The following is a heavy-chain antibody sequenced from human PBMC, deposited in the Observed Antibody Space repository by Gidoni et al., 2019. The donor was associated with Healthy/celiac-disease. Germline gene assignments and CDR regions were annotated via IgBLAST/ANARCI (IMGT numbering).Heavy chain of an antibody. D-gene: IGHD5-12*01. CDR1: GGTFRSYA. CDR2: IIPIFGTA. V-gene: IGHV1-69*01. J-gene: IGHJ4*02. Sequence: QVQLVQSGAEVKKPGSSVKVSCKASGGTFRSYAIRWVRQAPGQGLEWMGGIIPIFGTANYAQKFQGRVTITADESTSTAYMELRSLRSEDTAVYYCASMGSMATIPGGDWGQGTLVTVSS. CDR3: ASMGSMATIPGGD.